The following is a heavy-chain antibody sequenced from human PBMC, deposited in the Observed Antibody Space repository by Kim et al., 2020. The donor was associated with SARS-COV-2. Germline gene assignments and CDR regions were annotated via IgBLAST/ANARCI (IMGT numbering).Heavy chain of an antibody. V-gene: IGHV7-4-1*02. CDR3: ASRYGSGSYYDAFDI. CDR1: GHTFTTYA. Sequence: ASVKVSCKASGHTFTTYAMNWVRQAPGQGLEWMGWINANTGNPTYAQDFTGRFVFSLDTSVRTAYLQISSLKSEDTAVYYCASRYGSGSYYDAFDIWGQGKMVTVSS. CDR2: INANTGNP. J-gene: IGHJ3*02. D-gene: IGHD3-10*01.